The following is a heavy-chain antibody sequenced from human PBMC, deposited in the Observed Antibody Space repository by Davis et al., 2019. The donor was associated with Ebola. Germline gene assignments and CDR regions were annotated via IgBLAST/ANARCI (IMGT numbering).Heavy chain of an antibody. Sequence: GGSLRLSCTDSVITFSSYAMTWVRQAPGKGLEWVSAISGSGGSTYYADPVKGRFTISRDNSKKTLYLQMNSLRVEDTAVYYCAKSGLSFGVVKYHYGMDVWGKGATVTVSS. CDR3: AKSGLSFGVVKYHYGMDV. V-gene: IGHV3-23*01. CDR1: VITFSSYA. CDR2: ISGSGGST. D-gene: IGHD3-3*01. J-gene: IGHJ6*04.